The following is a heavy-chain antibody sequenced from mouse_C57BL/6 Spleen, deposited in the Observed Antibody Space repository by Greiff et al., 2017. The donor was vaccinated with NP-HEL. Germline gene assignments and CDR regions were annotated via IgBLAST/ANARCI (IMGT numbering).Heavy chain of an antibody. CDR2: ISNLAYSI. D-gene: IGHD4-1*01. CDR1: GFTFSDYG. CDR3: ASANLYAMDY. V-gene: IGHV5-15*01. J-gene: IGHJ4*01. Sequence: EVKLVESGGGLVQPGGSLKLSCAASGFTFSDYGMAWVRQAPRKGPEWVAFISNLAYSIYYADTVTGRCTISRENAKNTLYLEMSSLRSEDTAMYYCASANLYAMDYWGQGTSVTVSS.